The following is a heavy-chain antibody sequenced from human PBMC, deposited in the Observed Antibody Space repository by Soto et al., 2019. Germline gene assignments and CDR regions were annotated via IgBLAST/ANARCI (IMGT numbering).Heavy chain of an antibody. Sequence: XXSLKISCKGSGYSFTSYWSVGVRQMPGKGLEWMWIIYPGDSDTRYSPSFQGQVPISADKSISTAYLQWSSLKASDTAMYYCARCIAVAGTRWFDPWGQGTQVTVSS. CDR2: IYPGDSDT. V-gene: IGHV5-51*01. D-gene: IGHD6-19*01. CDR1: GYSFTSYW. J-gene: IGHJ5*02. CDR3: ARCIAVAGTRWFDP.